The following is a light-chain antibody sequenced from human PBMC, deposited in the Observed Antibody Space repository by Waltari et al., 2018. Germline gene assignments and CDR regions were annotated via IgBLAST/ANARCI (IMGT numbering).Light chain of an antibody. Sequence: EIVMTQSPTTLSVSPGKTATLSCTTSQTVGTKLAWYQQKPGQAPRLIIFGASTRATGLPARFSARWSGTEFSLTISSLQSEDSAVYFCQHYYNWPLTFGGGT. V-gene: IGKV3-15*01. CDR2: GAS. CDR1: QTVGTK. CDR3: QHYYNWPLT. J-gene: IGKJ4*01.